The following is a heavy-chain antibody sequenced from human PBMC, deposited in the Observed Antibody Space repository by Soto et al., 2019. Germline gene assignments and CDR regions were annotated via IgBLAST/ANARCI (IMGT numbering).Heavy chain of an antibody. CDR2: ISATGRST. J-gene: IGHJ4*02. Sequence: EVQLLESGGGFVEPGWSLRLSCAASGFTFSTYPMTWVRQAPGKGLEWVSSISATGRSTYYADSVKGRFTISRDNRKNTISLQMNSLRDEDTAIYYCAKEQTHSEADTSSIFDFWGQGTLVTVSS. V-gene: IGHV3-23*01. CDR3: AKEQTHSEADTSSIFDF. CDR1: GFTFSTYP. D-gene: IGHD2-2*01.